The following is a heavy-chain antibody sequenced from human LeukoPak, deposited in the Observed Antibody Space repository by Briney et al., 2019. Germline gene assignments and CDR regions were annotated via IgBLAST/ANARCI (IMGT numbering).Heavy chain of an antibody. J-gene: IGHJ3*02. CDR3: AREVEHAIDI. D-gene: IGHD1-1*01. V-gene: IGHV3-48*01. CDR2: ISSSSSTI. CDR1: GFTFRSYS. Sequence: PGGSLRLSCAASGFTFRSYSMNWVRQAPGKGLEWVSYISSSSSTIYYADSVKGRFTISRDNAKNSLYLQMNSLRAEDTAVYYCAREVEHAIDIWGQGTMVTVSS.